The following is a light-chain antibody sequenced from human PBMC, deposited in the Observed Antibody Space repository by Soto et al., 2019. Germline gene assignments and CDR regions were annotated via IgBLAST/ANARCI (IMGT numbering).Light chain of an antibody. Sequence: ASGSGFARHGGNIFCTGTISEVGGYNYVSWYQQHPGKAPKLMIYEVTKRPSGVPDRFSGSKSANTASLTVSGLQAEDEADYYCSSYAGTDNFYVFGTGTKVTVL. CDR3: SSYAGTDNFYV. CDR2: EVT. J-gene: IGLJ1*01. V-gene: IGLV2-8*01. CDR1: ISEVGGYNY.